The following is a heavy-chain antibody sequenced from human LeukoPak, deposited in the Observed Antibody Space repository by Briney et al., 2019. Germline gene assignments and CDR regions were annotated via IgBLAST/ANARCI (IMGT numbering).Heavy chain of an antibody. Sequence: PSETLSLTCTVSGGSISSSYYYWGWIRQPPGKGLELIGSIYYSGSTYYNPSLKSRVTMSVDTSKNQFSLKLSSVTAADTAVYYCAREGGFYRPLDYSGQGTLVTVSS. CDR3: AREGGFYRPLDY. D-gene: IGHD3-3*01. CDR2: IYYSGST. V-gene: IGHV4-39*07. CDR1: GGSISSSYYY. J-gene: IGHJ4*02.